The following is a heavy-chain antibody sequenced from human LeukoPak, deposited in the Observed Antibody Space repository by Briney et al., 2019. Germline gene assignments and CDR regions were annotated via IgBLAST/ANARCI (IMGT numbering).Heavy chain of an antibody. J-gene: IGHJ4*02. CDR3: AKRAVTATIERGYFDN. CDR1: GFTFSNYA. Sequence: GGSLRLSCAASGFTFSNYAIHWVRQAPGKGLEWVAVISYDGSNTNYADSVKGRFTISRDNSKTTLYLRMNSLRAEDTALYYCAKRAVTATIERGYFDNWGQGTLVIVSS. CDR2: ISYDGSNT. D-gene: IGHD2-21*02. V-gene: IGHV3-30-3*02.